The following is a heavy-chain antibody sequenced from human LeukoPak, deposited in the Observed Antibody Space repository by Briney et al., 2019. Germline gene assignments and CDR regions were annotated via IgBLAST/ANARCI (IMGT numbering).Heavy chain of an antibody. CDR3: ARDPSGVPAAIRGAFDI. D-gene: IGHD2-2*02. Sequence: SETLSLTCAVYGGSFSGYYWSWIRQPPGKGLEWIGEINHSGSTNYNPSLKSRVTISVDTSKNQFSLKLSSVTAADTAVYYCARDPSGVPAAIRGAFDIWGQGTMVTVSS. CDR2: INHSGST. CDR1: GGSFSGYY. V-gene: IGHV4-34*01. J-gene: IGHJ3*02.